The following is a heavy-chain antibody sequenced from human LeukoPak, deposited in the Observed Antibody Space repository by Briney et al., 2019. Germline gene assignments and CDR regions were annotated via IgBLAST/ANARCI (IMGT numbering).Heavy chain of an antibody. CDR3: AKGRIGSRSPFDY. D-gene: IGHD2-21*01. Sequence: PGGSLRLSCAASDGMHWVRQAPGKGLEWVSLISWDGGSTYYADSVKGRFTISRDNSKNSLYPQMNSLGAEDTALYYCAKGRIGSRSPFDYWGQGTLVTVSS. J-gene: IGHJ4*02. CDR2: ISWDGGST. V-gene: IGHV3-43D*04. CDR1: DG.